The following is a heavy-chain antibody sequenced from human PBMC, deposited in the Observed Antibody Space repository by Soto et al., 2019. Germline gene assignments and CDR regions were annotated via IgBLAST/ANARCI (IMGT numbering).Heavy chain of an antibody. Sequence: PGESLKISRKGSGYSFAGYWITWARQKPGKGLEWMGRIDPSASQTYYSPSFQGHVTISAAKSISTVHLQWSSLKASDTAMYYCARHRYDSSSHYDYYGMAFRAQQSTVPFSS. D-gene: IGHD3-22*01. CDR2: IDPSASQT. J-gene: IGHJ6*02. CDR3: ARHRYDSSSHYDYYGMAF. CDR1: GYSFAGYW. V-gene: IGHV5-10-1*01.